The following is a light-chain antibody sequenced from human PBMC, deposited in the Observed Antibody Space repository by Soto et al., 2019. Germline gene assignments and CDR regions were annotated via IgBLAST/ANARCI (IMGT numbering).Light chain of an antibody. J-gene: IGKJ1*01. CDR2: GAS. Sequence: IVLTPSPAILALSPVDRATLSCRASQSVSSSYLAWYQHKPGQAPRLLIHGASSRVTGIPDRFSGSGSGTDFTLTITRLEPEDFAVYYCQQYDNWLTGTFGQGTKVDIK. CDR3: QQYDNWLTGT. V-gene: IGKV3-20*01. CDR1: QSVSSSY.